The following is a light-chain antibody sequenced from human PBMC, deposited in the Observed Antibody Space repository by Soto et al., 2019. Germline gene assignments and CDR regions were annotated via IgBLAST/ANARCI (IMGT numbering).Light chain of an antibody. CDR1: QSLLHSNGYNF. V-gene: IGKV2-28*01. CDR3: MQALQSPRT. Sequence: DIVMTQSPLSLPVTPGEAASISCRSSQSLLHSNGYNFLDWYLQKPGQSPQILINWGSNRSSGVPDRFSGSGSGTDFTLKISRVEAEDVGVYYCMQALQSPRTFGQGTKVEIK. J-gene: IGKJ1*01. CDR2: WGS.